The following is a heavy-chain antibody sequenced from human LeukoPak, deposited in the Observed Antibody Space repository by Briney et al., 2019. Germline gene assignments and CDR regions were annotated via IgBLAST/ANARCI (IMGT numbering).Heavy chain of an antibody. Sequence: GGSLRLSCAASGFTFSSYAMSWVRQAPGKGLEWVSDISGSGDSTYYADSVRGRFTISRDNPKNTLYLQMNSLRAEDTAVYYCAKSRESYWVPEFDYWGQGTLVTVSS. D-gene: IGHD1-26*01. CDR1: GFTFSSYA. CDR2: ISGSGDST. V-gene: IGHV3-23*01. J-gene: IGHJ4*02. CDR3: AKSRESYWVPEFDY.